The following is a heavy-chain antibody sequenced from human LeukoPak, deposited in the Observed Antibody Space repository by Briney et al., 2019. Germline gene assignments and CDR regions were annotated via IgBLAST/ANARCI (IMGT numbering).Heavy chain of an antibody. CDR2: IKSKTDGGTT. J-gene: IGHJ4*02. CDR1: GFTFSNAW. Sequence: PGGSLRLSCAASGFTFSNAWMSWVRQAPGRGLEWVGRIKSKTDGGTTDYAAPVKGRFTISRDDSKNTLYLQMNSLKTEDTAVYYYTTDPPFVDIVATSRFDYWGQGTLVTVSS. D-gene: IGHD5-12*01. CDR3: TTDPPFVDIVATSRFDY. V-gene: IGHV3-15*01.